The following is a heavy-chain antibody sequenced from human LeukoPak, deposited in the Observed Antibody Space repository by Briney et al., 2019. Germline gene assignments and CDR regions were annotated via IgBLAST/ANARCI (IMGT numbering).Heavy chain of an antibody. CDR1: GYSISSGYY. V-gene: IGHV4-38-2*02. J-gene: IGHJ5*02. Sequence: SETLSLTCTVSGYSISSGYYWGWIRQPPGKGLEWIGGIYHSGSTYYNPSLKSRVTISVDTSKNQFSLKLSSVTAADTAVYYCARAGAIVATSTFDPWGQGTLVTVSS. CDR3: ARAGAIVATSTFDP. CDR2: IYHSGST. D-gene: IGHD5-12*01.